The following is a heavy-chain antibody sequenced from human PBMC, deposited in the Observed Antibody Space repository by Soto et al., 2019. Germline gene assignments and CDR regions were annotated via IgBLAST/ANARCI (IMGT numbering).Heavy chain of an antibody. J-gene: IGHJ3*02. CDR2: ISYDGSNK. CDR3: AKLTPATPLIVGATKSAFDI. CDR1: GFTFSSYG. D-gene: IGHD1-26*01. V-gene: IGHV3-30*18. Sequence: PGGSLRLSCAASGFTFSSYGMHWVRQAPGKGLEWVAVISYDGSNKYYADSVKGRFTISRDNSKNTLYLQMNSLRAEDTAVYYCAKLTPATPLIVGATKSAFDIWGQGTMVTVSS.